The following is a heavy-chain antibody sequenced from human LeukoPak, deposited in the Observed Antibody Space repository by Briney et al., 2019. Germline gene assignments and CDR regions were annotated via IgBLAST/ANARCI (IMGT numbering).Heavy chain of an antibody. J-gene: IGHJ3*02. V-gene: IGHV3-21*01. CDR1: GFTFSSYS. CDR3: ARDHTLAFDI. CDR2: ISSSSSYI. Sequence: GGSLRLSCAASGFTFSSYSMNWARQAPGKGLEWVSSISSSSSYIYYADSVKGRFTISRDNAKNSLYLQMNSLRAEDTAVYYCARDHTLAFDIWGQGTMVTVSS.